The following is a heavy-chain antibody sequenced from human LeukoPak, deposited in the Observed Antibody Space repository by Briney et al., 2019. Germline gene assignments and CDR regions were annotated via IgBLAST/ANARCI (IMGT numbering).Heavy chain of an antibody. Sequence: GGSLRLSCAASGFTFSNYWMHWVRQAPGKGLEWVTAISYDGTNEYFADSVKGRFSISRDNSKNTLYLQMDSLRTEDTAVYYCAKDRGYCSGGSCYDFDYWGQGALVTVSS. D-gene: IGHD2-15*01. V-gene: IGHV3-30*18. CDR1: GFTFSNYW. CDR2: ISYDGTNE. J-gene: IGHJ4*02. CDR3: AKDRGYCSGGSCYDFDY.